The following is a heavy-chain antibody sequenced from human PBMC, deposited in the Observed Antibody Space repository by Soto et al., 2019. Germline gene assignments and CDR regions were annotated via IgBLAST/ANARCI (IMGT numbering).Heavy chain of an antibody. D-gene: IGHD3-16*01. CDR3: ARDLGGPDY. CDR1: GFSLSPYW. J-gene: IGHJ4*02. Sequence: PGWSLRLSCAASGFSLSPYWMHWVRQVPGRGLEWVARLSSDGFVAAYADSVKGRFFISRDIARNTLSLQMNSLRADDTAVYYCARDLGGPDYWGRGTSVTGSS. V-gene: IGHV3-74*03. CDR2: LSSDGFVA.